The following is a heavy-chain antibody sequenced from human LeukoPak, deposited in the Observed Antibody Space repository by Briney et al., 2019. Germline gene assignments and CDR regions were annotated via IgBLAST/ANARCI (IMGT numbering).Heavy chain of an antibody. V-gene: IGHV3-53*01. CDR1: GFTVSSNY. D-gene: IGHD1-26*01. CDR3: ARDLRSTLALVFDI. J-gene: IGHJ3*02. CDR2: IYSVGST. Sequence: GGSLRLSCAASGFTVSSNYMSWVRQAPGKGLEWVSIIYSVGSTYYADSVKGRFTIFMNNFKNTLYLQMNSLRAEDTAVYYCARDLRSTLALVFDIWGQGTMVTV.